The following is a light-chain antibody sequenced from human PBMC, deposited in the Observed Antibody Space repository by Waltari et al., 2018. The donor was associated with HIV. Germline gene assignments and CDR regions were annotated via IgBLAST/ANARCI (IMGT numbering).Light chain of an antibody. J-gene: IGLJ2*01. Sequence: QSVLTQPPSVPGAPGQRVTISCTGTSSNIGAGYDVHWYQQFPGSVPRLLIYDNTNRPSGVPDRFSDSKSGTSASLAISGLQAEDEADYYCQSYDSSLKVIFGGGTKVTVL. V-gene: IGLV1-40*01. CDR2: DNT. CDR1: SSNIGAGYD. CDR3: QSYDSSLKVI.